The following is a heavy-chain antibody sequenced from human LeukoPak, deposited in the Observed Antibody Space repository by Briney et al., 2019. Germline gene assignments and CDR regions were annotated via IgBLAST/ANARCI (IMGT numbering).Heavy chain of an antibody. Sequence: SETLSLTCTVPGGSVSSSFCSWIRQPPGNGLESIGYMYYSGSTNYNPSLKSRVTISIDTSKNQFSLQLSSVTAADTAVYYCARLDSGRGAFDYWGQGTLVTVSS. CDR3: ARLDSGRGAFDY. D-gene: IGHD1-26*01. V-gene: IGHV4-59*02. CDR2: MYYSGST. J-gene: IGHJ4*02. CDR1: GGSVSSSF.